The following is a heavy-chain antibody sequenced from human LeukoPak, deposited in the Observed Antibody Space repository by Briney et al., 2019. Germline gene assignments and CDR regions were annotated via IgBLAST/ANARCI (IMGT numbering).Heavy chain of an antibody. CDR2: ISWNSGSI. D-gene: IGHD6-19*01. Sequence: PGRSLRLYCAASGFTFDDYAMHWVRQAPGKGLEWVSGISWNSGSIGYADSVKGRFTISRDNAKNSLYLQMNSLRAEDTALYYCAKDIGAVAGTSDYWGQGTLVTVSS. CDR1: GFTFDDYA. J-gene: IGHJ4*02. V-gene: IGHV3-9*01. CDR3: AKDIGAVAGTSDY.